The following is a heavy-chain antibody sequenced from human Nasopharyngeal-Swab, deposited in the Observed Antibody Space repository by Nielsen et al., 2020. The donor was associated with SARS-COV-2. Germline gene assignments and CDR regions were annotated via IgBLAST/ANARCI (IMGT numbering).Heavy chain of an antibody. CDR3: TKFSSAQGGNY. J-gene: IGHJ4*02. V-gene: IGHV3-7*01. CDR1: GFTFSDYW. CDR2: IKPDGSQK. D-gene: IGHD2/OR15-2a*01. Sequence: GESLNSCITSGFTFSDYWMSWVRQAPGKGLEWVALIKPDGSQKNYADSVKGRFTISRDNAENSLYLQMSSLGVEDTATYFCTKFSSAQGGNYWGQGTLVTVSS.